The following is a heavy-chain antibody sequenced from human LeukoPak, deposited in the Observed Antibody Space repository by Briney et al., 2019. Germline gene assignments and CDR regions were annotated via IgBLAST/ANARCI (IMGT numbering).Heavy chain of an antibody. D-gene: IGHD4-17*01. J-gene: IGHJ6*04. V-gene: IGHV3-30-3*01. CDR2: ISYDGSNK. CDR3: AKDYGVEYYEMDV. Sequence: RTGGSLRLSCAASGFTFSSYAMHWVRQAPGKGLEWVAVISYDGSNKYYADSVKGRFTISRDNSKNTLYLQMSSLRAEDTAVYYCAKDYGVEYYEMDVWGKGTTVTVSS. CDR1: GFTFSSYA.